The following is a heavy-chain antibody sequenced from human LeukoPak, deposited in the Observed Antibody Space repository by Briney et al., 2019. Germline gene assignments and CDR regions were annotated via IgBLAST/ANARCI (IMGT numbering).Heavy chain of an antibody. CDR1: GFTFSSYS. Sequence: GGSLRLSCEASGFTFSSYSMNWVRQAPGKGLEWVSSISSSSSYIYYADSVKGRFTFSRDNAKNSLYLQMNSLRAEDTAVYYCARAETTVARGWFDPWGQGTLVTVSS. V-gene: IGHV3-21*01. CDR3: ARAETTVARGWFDP. J-gene: IGHJ5*02. D-gene: IGHD4-23*01. CDR2: ISSSSSYI.